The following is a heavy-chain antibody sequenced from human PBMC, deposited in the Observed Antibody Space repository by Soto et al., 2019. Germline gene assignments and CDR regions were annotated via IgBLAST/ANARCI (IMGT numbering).Heavy chain of an antibody. CDR3: ARVTARAGTSFDY. CDR1: GGSFSGYY. D-gene: IGHD6-19*01. Sequence: SETLSLTCAVYGGSFSGYYWSWIRQHPGKGLEWIGYIYYSGSTYYNPSLKSRVTISVDTSKNQFSLKLSSVTAADTAVYYCARVTARAGTSFDYWGQGTLVTVSS. V-gene: IGHV4-31*11. CDR2: IYYSGST. J-gene: IGHJ4*02.